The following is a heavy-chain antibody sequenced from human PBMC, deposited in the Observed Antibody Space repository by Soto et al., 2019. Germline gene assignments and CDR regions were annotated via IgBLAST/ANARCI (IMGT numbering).Heavy chain of an antibody. J-gene: IGHJ4*02. CDR2: TSYDGSNN. D-gene: IGHD3-16*01. Sequence: QAHLVESGGVVVQPGTSLRLSCVGSGFTFRSYVIHWVRQAPCKGLEWVALTSYDGSNNFYGYSVKGRFTISRDNSRNTVELQIDSLRREDTALYYCARWGTTGGWDVWGQGSVVSVSS. CDR3: ARWGTTGGWDV. CDR1: GFTFRSYV. V-gene: IGHV3-33*05.